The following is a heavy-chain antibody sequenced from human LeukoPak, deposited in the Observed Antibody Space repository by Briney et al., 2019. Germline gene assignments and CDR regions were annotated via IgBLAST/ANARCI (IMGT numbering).Heavy chain of an antibody. CDR3: ARDHRLAYTVYDLPAD. D-gene: IGHD5/OR15-5a*01. V-gene: IGHV1-2*02. CDR2: LNPRSGAT. J-gene: IGHJ4*02. CDR1: GYTFTDHY. Sequence: ASVKVSCKPSGYTFTDHYVYWVRPEPGQGLEWMAWLNPRSGATRYAQRFQGRITMTRDTSKSTAYMELTRLTSDDTAIYSCARDHRLAYTVYDLPADWGQGSLVTISS.